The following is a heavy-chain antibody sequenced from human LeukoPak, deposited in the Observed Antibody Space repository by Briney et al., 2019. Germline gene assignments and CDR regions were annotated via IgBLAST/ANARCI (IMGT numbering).Heavy chain of an antibody. Sequence: SETLSLTCAVSGCSISSGYYWGWIRQAPGKGLEWIGSIYQSGSTYYNPSLKSRVTMSVDTSKNQFSLKLSSVTAADTAVYYCARQYSGGWSMDVRGKGTAVTVSS. CDR1: GCSISSGYY. CDR2: IYQSGST. V-gene: IGHV4-38-2*01. CDR3: ARQYSGGWSMDV. D-gene: IGHD6-19*01. J-gene: IGHJ6*04.